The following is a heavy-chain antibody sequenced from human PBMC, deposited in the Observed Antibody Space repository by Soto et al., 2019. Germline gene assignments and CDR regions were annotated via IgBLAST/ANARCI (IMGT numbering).Heavy chain of an antibody. Sequence: SETLSLTCAVSGGSISSSNWWSWVRQPPGKGLDWIGEIYHSGSTNYNPSLKSRVTISVDKSKNQFSLKLSSVTAADTAVYYCARARRDYYGSGSYLFWGMDVWGQGTTVTVSS. CDR2: IYHSGST. V-gene: IGHV4-4*02. J-gene: IGHJ6*02. CDR1: GGSISSSNW. CDR3: ARARRDYYGSGSYLFWGMDV. D-gene: IGHD3-10*01.